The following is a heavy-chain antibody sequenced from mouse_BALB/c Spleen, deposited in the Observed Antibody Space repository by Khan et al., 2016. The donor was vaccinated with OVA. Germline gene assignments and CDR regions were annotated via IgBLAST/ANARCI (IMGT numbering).Heavy chain of an antibody. V-gene: IGHV1S135*01. CDR3: ARHGYVAWFAY. J-gene: IGHJ3*01. D-gene: IGHD2-2*01. CDR1: GYSFTSYY. Sequence: EVQLQQSGPELMKPGASVKISCKASGYSFTSYYIHWVKQSHGKSLEWIGYIDPFNGGTSYNPKFKGKATLTVDKSSSTAYMHLSSLTSVDSAVYYCARHGYVAWFAYWGQGTLVTVSA. CDR2: IDPFNGGT.